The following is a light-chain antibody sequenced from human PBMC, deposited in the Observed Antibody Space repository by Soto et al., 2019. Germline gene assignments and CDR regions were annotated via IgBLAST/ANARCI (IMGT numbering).Light chain of an antibody. J-gene: IGKJ1*01. CDR3: QQYYSWQT. CDR2: DAS. Sequence: EIMMTQSPATRSVSPGERATLSCRASQSVSTNLAWYQQIPGQAPRLLIYDASTRATGIPARFSGSGSGTDFALTISYLQSEDFAVCYCQQYYSWQTFRQATEVEIK. V-gene: IGKV3-15*01. CDR1: QSVSTN.